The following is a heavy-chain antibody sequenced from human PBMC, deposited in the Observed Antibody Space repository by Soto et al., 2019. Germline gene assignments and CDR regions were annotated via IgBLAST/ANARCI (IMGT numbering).Heavy chain of an antibody. J-gene: IGHJ3*02. D-gene: IGHD6-25*01. CDR1: GGSISSSSYY. Sequence: SETLSLTCTVSGGSISSSSYYWGWIRQPPGKGLEWIGSIYYSGSTYYNPSLKSRVTISVDTSKNQFSLKLSSVTAADTAVYYCARQTAANDAFDIWGQGTMVTVSS. CDR2: IYYSGST. CDR3: ARQTAANDAFDI. V-gene: IGHV4-39*01.